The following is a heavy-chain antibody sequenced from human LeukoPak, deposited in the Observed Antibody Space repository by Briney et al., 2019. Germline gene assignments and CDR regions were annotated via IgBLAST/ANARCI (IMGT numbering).Heavy chain of an antibody. D-gene: IGHD3-3*01. CDR3: ARLWSEGNWENWFDP. V-gene: IGHV4-59*01. CDR2: IYYSGNT. Sequence: SETLSLTCTVSGGSISSYYWSWIRQPPGKGLEWIGYIYYSGNTNYNPSLQSRVTISVDPSKNQFSLKLSSVTAADTAVYYCARLWSEGNWENWFDPWGQGTLVTVSS. J-gene: IGHJ5*02. CDR1: GGSISSYY.